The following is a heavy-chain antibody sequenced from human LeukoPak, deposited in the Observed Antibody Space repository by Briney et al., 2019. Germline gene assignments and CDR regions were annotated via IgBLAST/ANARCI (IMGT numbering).Heavy chain of an antibody. Sequence: GGSLRLSCAASGFTFSSYWMSWVRQAPGKGLEWVSGISWNRGSIGYADSVKGRFTISRDNAKNSLYLQMNSLRAEDTALYYCATRYYDSSGYATGYYYYGMDVWGQGTTVTVSS. V-gene: IGHV3-9*01. CDR3: ATRYYDSSGYATGYYYYGMDV. D-gene: IGHD3-22*01. CDR2: ISWNRGSI. CDR1: GFTFSSYW. J-gene: IGHJ6*02.